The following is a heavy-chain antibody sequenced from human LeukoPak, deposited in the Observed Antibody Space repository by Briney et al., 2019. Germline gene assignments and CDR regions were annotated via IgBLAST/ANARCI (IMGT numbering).Heavy chain of an antibody. CDR1: GFTFSSYA. CDR3: ARESSSSWFDY. D-gene: IGHD6-13*01. CDR2: ISYDGSNK. Sequence: GGSLRLSCAASGFTFSSYAMHWIRQAPGKGLEWVAVISYDGSNKYYADSVNGRFTISRDNSKNTLYLQMNSLRAEDTAVYYCARESSSSWFDYWGQGTLVTVSS. J-gene: IGHJ4*02. V-gene: IGHV3-30-3*01.